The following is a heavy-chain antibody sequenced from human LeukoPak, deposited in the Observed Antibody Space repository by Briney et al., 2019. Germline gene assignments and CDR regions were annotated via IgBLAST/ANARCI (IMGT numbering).Heavy chain of an antibody. CDR3: ARVHHDSDS. V-gene: IGHV4-61*02. CDR1: GCSISSGSFY. CDR2: IYAGGSY. D-gene: IGHD3-9*01. Sequence: SESLSLSCAASGCSISSGSFYWSWMRQPAGKGLEWIVRIYAGGSYNSNPSLKRRITTSVDTSNTQFSLKMSSVSAAPTAEYNCARVHHDSDSCGQGRMVTVSS. J-gene: IGHJ3*02.